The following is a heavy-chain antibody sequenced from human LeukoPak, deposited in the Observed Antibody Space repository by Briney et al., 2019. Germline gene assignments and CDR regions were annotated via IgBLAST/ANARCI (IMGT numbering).Heavy chain of an antibody. D-gene: IGHD3-3*01. J-gene: IGHJ4*02. Sequence: GGSLRLSCAASGFTVSSNYMSWVRQAPGKGLEWVSVIYSGGSTYYAGYVRGRFTISRDNSKSTTYLQMNSLRAEDTAVFYCAKDLYLRDFWSGYFDYWGQGTLVTVSS. CDR1: GFTVSSNY. CDR2: IYSGGST. CDR3: AKDLYLRDFWSGYFDY. V-gene: IGHV3-53*01.